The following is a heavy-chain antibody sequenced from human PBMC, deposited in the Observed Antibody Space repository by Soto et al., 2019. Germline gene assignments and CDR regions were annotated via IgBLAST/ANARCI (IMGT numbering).Heavy chain of an antibody. Sequence: LRLSCAASGFTFRSHWMSWVRQAPGKGLEWVANINQNGNNQYYVDSVKGRFTISRDNAKSSLSLQMNSLRAEDTAVYYCARIYCSSSSCYIDYYGQGTLVTVSS. CDR2: INQNGNNQ. CDR3: ARIYCSSSSCYIDY. D-gene: IGHD2-2*02. CDR1: GFTFRSHW. V-gene: IGHV3-7*03. J-gene: IGHJ4*02.